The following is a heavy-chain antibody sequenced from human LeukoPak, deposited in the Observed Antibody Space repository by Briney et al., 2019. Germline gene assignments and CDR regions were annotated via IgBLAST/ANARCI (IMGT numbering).Heavy chain of an antibody. J-gene: IGHJ6*02. V-gene: IGHV3-9*01. D-gene: IGHD6-13*01. CDR2: ISWNSGSI. Sequence: PGRSLRLSCAASGFTFDDYAMHWVRQAPGKGLEWVSGISWNSGSIGYADSVKGRFTISRDNAKNSLYLQMNSLRAEDTALYYCAKGGSMDVWGQGITVTVSS. CDR3: AKGGSMDV. CDR1: GFTFDDYA.